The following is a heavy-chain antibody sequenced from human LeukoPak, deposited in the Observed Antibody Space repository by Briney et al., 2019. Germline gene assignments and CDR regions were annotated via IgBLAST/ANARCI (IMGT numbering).Heavy chain of an antibody. CDR2: IYRVGST. V-gene: IGHV3-66*01. CDR3: AKDQSKWELGGTLDY. D-gene: IGHD1-26*01. J-gene: IGHJ4*02. CDR1: GFTVSSNY. Sequence: PGGSLRLSCAASGFTVSSNYMSWVRQAPGKGLEWVSIIYRVGSTFYADSVEGRFTISRDNSKNTLYLQMNSLRAEDTAVYYCAKDQSKWELGGTLDYWGQGTLVTVSS.